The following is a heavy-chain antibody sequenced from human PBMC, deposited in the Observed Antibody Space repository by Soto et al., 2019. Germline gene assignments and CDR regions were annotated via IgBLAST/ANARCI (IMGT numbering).Heavy chain of an antibody. CDR1: GYSLTNFA. CDR3: ARGNLARRKHHEF. Sequence: QVQLVQSETEVKKPGDSVRVSCRASGYSLTNFAMHWVRRAPGHRLEWMGWINGGNGDTRFSHEFQGRVAITRDTSANTAYMELTSLRSEDTAVYYCARGNLARRKHHEFWGQGTL. CDR2: INGGNGDT. V-gene: IGHV1-3*01. J-gene: IGHJ4*02.